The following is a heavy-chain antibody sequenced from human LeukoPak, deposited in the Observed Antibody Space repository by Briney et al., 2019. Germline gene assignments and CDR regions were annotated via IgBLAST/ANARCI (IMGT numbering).Heavy chain of an antibody. Sequence: SETLSLTCSVSDSSVSTNYWSWIRQPPGKGQEWIGYIYYSGTTNYNPSLKSRITMSFDTSKNQFSLRLSSVTAADTAVYYCASGTTTKGFGYWGQGTLVTVSS. CDR2: IYYSGTT. CDR1: DSSVSTNY. CDR3: ASGTTTKGFGY. V-gene: IGHV4-59*02. D-gene: IGHD1-7*01. J-gene: IGHJ4*02.